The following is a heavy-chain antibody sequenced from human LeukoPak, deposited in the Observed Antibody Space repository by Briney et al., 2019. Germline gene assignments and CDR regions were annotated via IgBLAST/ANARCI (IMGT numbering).Heavy chain of an antibody. CDR1: GFTFSSYA. J-gene: IGHJ4*02. Sequence: GRSLRLSCAASGFTFSSYAMHWVRQAPGKGLEWGAVISYDGSNKYYADSVKGRFTISRDNSKNTLYLQMNSLRAEDTAVYYCARGGRDIVVVVALGWGQGTLVTVSS. CDR2: ISYDGSNK. D-gene: IGHD2-15*01. CDR3: ARGGRDIVVVVALG. V-gene: IGHV3-30-3*01.